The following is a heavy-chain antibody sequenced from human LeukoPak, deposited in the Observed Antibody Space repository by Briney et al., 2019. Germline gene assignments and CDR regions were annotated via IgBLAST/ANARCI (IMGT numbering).Heavy chain of an antibody. CDR2: IYSGGST. CDR3: AREGRSFWYFLY. Sequence: GGSLRLSCAASGFTLSSNYMSWVRQPPGRGLEWVSVIYSGGSTYYADSVKGRFTISRDNSKNTLYLQMNSLRVEDTAVYYCAREGRSFWYFLYWGQGTLVTVSS. V-gene: IGHV3-53*01. CDR1: GFTLSSNY. J-gene: IGHJ4*02.